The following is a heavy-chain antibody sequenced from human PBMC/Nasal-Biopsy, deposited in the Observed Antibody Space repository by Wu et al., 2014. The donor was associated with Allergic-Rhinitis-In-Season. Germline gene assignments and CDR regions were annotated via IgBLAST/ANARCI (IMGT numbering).Heavy chain of an antibody. D-gene: IGHD1-26*01. CDR2: IYSGGST. Sequence: LRLSCAASGFTVSSHFMSWVRQAPGKGLEWVSVIYSGGSTYYADSVKGRLTISRDNSKNTLYLQMNSLRVEDTAVYYCARGPGVSAQFDYWGQGTLVTVSS. J-gene: IGHJ4*02. CDR1: GFTVSSHF. CDR3: ARGPGVSAQFDY. V-gene: IGHV3-53*01.